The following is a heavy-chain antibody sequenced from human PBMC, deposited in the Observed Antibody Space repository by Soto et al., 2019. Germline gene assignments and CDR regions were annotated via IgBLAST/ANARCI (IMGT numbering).Heavy chain of an antibody. J-gene: IGHJ4*02. CDR3: ARDLTYYDFWSGATGYYFDY. CDR1: GFTFSSYS. D-gene: IGHD3-3*01. Sequence: EVQLVESGGGLVKPGGSLRLSCAASGFTFSSYSMNWVRQAPGKGLEWVSSISSSSYIYYADSVKGRFTISRDNAKNSLYLQMNSLRAEDTAVYYCARDLTYYDFWSGATGYYFDYWGQGTLVTVSS. CDR2: ISSSSYI. V-gene: IGHV3-21*01.